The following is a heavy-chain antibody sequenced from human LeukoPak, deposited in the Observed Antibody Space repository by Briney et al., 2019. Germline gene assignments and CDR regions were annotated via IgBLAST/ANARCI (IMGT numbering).Heavy chain of an antibody. J-gene: IGHJ5*02. CDR3: ARDDYGSRGQFDR. D-gene: IGHD4/OR15-4a*01. Sequence: SQTLSPTCTLSADSPTTYYWGWNRQPPGNGLEWIGFIYYTVTTHYNPSLKGRVTFSVDTSKNHFALSLSSVTPADSAVYYCARDDYGSRGQFDRWGEGSLVTVS. V-gene: IGHV4-59*01. CDR1: ADSPTTYY. CDR2: IYYTVTT.